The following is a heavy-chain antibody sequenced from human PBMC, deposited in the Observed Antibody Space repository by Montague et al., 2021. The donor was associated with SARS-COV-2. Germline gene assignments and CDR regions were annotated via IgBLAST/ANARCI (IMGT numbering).Heavy chain of an antibody. CDR3: ATGYSSGWSHQYYFDY. CDR1: GFTFSSYD. CDR2: IGTAGDT. J-gene: IGHJ4*02. Sequence: SLRLSCAASGFTFSSYDMHWVRQATGKGLEWVSAIGTAGDTYYPGSVKGRFTISRENAKNSLYLQVNSLRAGDTAVYYCATGYSSGWSHQYYFDYWGQGTLVTVSS. D-gene: IGHD6-19*01. V-gene: IGHV3-13*04.